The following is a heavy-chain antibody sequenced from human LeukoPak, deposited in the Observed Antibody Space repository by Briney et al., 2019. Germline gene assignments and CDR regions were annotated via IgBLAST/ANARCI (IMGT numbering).Heavy chain of an antibody. CDR3: ARGNGRDGFDI. D-gene: IGHD2-8*01. V-gene: IGHV3-53*01. CDR1: GFTVSSIY. CDR2: IYSGGVT. Sequence: RGSMRLSCAASGFTVSSIYMSWVRQAPGKGLEWVLVIYSGGVTFYAGSVKGRFTISRDNSKNTLYLQMNSLRAEDTAVYFCARGNGRDGFDIWGQGTMVTVSS. J-gene: IGHJ3*02.